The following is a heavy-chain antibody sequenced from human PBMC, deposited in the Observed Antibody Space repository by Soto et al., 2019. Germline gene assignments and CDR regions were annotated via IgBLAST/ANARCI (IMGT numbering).Heavy chain of an antibody. CDR1: GGSFSGYY. CDR2: INHSGST. CDR3: ATEVGLYSSSSHRMDV. J-gene: IGHJ6*02. Sequence: PSETLSLTCAVYGGSFSGYYWSWIRQPPGKGLEWIGEINHSGSTNYNPSLKSRVTISVDTSKNQFSLKLSSVTAADTAVYYCATEVGLYSSSSHRMDVWGQGTKVTVYS. D-gene: IGHD6-6*01. V-gene: IGHV4-34*01.